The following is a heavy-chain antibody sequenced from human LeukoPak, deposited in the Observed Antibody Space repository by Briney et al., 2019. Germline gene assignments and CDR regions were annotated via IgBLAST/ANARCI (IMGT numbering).Heavy chain of an antibody. J-gene: IGHJ5*01. Sequence: QPGGSLRLSRAVSGFSFSSYSMNWVRQAPGKGLEWVLYIISSSSTMYYADSVKGRFTISRDNAKNSLYLQMNSLRDEDTAVYYCARDRDSSGRTFDYWGHGTLVTVS. CDR2: IISSSSTM. CDR1: GFSFSSYS. CDR3: ARDRDSSGRTFDY. D-gene: IGHD6-19*01. V-gene: IGHV3-48*02.